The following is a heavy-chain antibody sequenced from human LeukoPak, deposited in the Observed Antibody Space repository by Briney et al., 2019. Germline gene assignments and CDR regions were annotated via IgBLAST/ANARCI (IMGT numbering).Heavy chain of an antibody. CDR2: IGGTSSSL. Sequence: GGSLRLSCAASGFTFSSYSMNWVRQAPGKGLEWVSSIGGTSSSLYYAESVKGRFTISRDNARNSLFLQMNSLRAEDTAVYYCAKEAGQDYGALDAFDVWGQGTMVTVSS. CDR1: GFTFSSYS. CDR3: AKEAGQDYGALDAFDV. J-gene: IGHJ3*01. D-gene: IGHD4-17*01. V-gene: IGHV3-21*01.